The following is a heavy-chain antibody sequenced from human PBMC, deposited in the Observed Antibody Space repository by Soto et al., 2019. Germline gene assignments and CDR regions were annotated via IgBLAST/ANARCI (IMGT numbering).Heavy chain of an antibody. D-gene: IGHD3-3*01. CDR3: ARARFRAMDV. Sequence: GGSLRLSCAASGFTFSSYDMIWVRQAPGRGLEWVASIKQDGGDKYYLGDVKGRFTVSRDDAESSLSLHLNSLRAEDTAIYYSARARFRAMDVWGQGTTVTVSS. CDR2: IKQDGGDK. J-gene: IGHJ6*02. V-gene: IGHV3-7*01. CDR1: GFTFSSYD.